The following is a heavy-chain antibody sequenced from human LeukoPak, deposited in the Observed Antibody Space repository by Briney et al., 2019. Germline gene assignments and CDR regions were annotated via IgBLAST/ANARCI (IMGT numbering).Heavy chain of an antibody. Sequence: GGSLRLSCAASGFTFDDYGMSWVRQAPGKGLEWVSGINWNGGSTGYADSVKGRFTISRDNAKNSLYLQMNSLRAEDTALYHCARTSGSYYHSPFDYWGQGTLVTVSS. CDR2: INWNGGST. D-gene: IGHD1-26*01. CDR3: ARTSGSYYHSPFDY. V-gene: IGHV3-20*01. J-gene: IGHJ4*02. CDR1: GFTFDDYG.